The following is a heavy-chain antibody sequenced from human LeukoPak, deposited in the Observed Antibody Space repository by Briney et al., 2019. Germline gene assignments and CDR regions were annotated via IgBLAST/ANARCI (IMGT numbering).Heavy chain of an antibody. CDR1: GFTFSSYA. Sequence: PGGSLRLSCAASGFTFSSYAMSWVRQAPGKGLEWVSAISGSGGSTYYADSVKGRFTISRDNSKNTLYLQMNSLRAEDTAVYYCARDPAKFWSGYDYWGQGTLVTVSS. V-gene: IGHV3-23*01. D-gene: IGHD3-3*01. CDR2: ISGSGGST. CDR3: ARDPAKFWSGYDY. J-gene: IGHJ4*02.